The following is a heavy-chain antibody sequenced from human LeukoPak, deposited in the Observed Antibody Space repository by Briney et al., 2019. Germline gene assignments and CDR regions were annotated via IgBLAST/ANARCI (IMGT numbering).Heavy chain of an antibody. CDR3: ANSWEPNHGCDY. CDR1: GFTFSSYA. Sequence: PGGSLRLSCAASGFTFSSYAMHWVRQAPGKGLKWVAVISYDGSNKYYADSVKGRFTISRDNSKNTLYLQMNSLRTEDTAMYYCANSWEPNHGCDYWGQGTLVTVSS. D-gene: IGHD1-26*01. CDR2: ISYDGSNK. J-gene: IGHJ4*02. V-gene: IGHV3-30*04.